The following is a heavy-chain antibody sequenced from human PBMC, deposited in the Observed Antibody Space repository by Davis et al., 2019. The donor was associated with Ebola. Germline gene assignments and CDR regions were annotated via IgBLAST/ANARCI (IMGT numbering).Heavy chain of an antibody. CDR1: GYSFTSYW. CDR2: IYPGDSDT. V-gene: IGHV5-51*01. CDR3: ARCLGASCYIFDY. J-gene: IGHJ4*02. Sequence: KVSCKGSGYSFTSYWIGWVRQMPGKGLEWMGIIYPGDSDTRYSPSFQGQVTISADKSISTAYLQWSSLKASDTAMYYCARCLGASCYIFDYWGQGTLVTVSS. D-gene: IGHD2-15*01.